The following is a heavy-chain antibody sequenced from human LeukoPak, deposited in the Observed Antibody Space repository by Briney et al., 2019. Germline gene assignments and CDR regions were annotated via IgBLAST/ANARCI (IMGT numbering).Heavy chain of an antibody. Sequence: SETLSLTCTVSGGSISSGSYYRNGIRQPAGKGLEWIGRLYTSGSTNYNPSLKSRVTISVDTSKNQLSLKLSSVTAADTAVYYCASSVRGWLQFDYWGQGTLVTVSS. D-gene: IGHD5-24*01. CDR2: LYTSGST. CDR1: GGSISSGSYY. V-gene: IGHV4-61*02. CDR3: ASSVRGWLQFDY. J-gene: IGHJ4*02.